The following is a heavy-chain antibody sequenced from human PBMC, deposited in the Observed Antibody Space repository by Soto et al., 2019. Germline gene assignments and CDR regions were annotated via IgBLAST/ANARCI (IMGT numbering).Heavy chain of an antibody. CDR2: INHSGST. V-gene: IGHV4-34*01. J-gene: IGHJ4*02. CDR3: ARVASSSRWQFDY. Sequence: SETLSLTCAVYGGSFSDYYWIWIRQPPGKGLEWIGEINHSGSTNYNPSLMSRVSISADTSKDQFSLKLSSVTAADSAVYFCARVASSSRWQFDYWGQGTLVTVSS. CDR1: GGSFSDYY. D-gene: IGHD6-13*01.